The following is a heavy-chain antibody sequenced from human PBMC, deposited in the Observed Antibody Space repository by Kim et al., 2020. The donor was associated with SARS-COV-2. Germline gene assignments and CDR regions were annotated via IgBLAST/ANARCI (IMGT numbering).Heavy chain of an antibody. Sequence: SETLSLTCTVSGGSISSYYWSWIRQPPGKGLEWIGYIYYSGSTNYNPSLKSRVTISVDTSKNQFSLKLSSVTAADTAVYYCARRQGSSRYYYYGMDVWGQGTTVTVSS. V-gene: IGHV4-59*08. CDR2: IYYSGST. D-gene: IGHD6-13*01. CDR3: ARRQGSSRYYYYGMDV. CDR1: GGSISSYY. J-gene: IGHJ6*02.